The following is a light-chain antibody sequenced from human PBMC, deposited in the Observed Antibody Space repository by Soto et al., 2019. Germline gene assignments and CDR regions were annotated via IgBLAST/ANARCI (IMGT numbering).Light chain of an antibody. CDR2: GNN. CDR1: SSNIGSSP. J-gene: IGLJ3*02. CDR3: ATWDDNLNSPV. V-gene: IGLV1-44*01. Sequence: QAVVTQPPSASGTPGQRVTISCSGSSSNIGSSPVNWYQQLPGTAPKLLIYGNNQRPSGVPDRFSGSKSGTSASLAIGGLQSEDEADYSCATWDDNLNSPVFGGGTKLTVL.